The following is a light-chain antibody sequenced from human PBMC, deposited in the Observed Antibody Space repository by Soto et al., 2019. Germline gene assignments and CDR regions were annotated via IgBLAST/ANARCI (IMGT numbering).Light chain of an antibody. CDR1: QSISSW. CDR3: QQYNSFPT. CDR2: KAS. V-gene: IGKV1-5*03. J-gene: IGKJ1*01. Sequence: DIQMTQSPSTLSASVGDRVTITCRASQSISSWLAWYQQKPGKAPKLLIYKASSLESGGPSRFSGSGSGTEFTITISSLQPDDLATYYCQQYNSFPTFGQGTKVEIK.